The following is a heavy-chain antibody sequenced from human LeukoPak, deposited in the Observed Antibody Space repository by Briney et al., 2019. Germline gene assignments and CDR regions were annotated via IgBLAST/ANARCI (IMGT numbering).Heavy chain of an antibody. CDR2: ISGAGAGT. Sequence: PGGSLRLSCAASGFTFSSYAMSWVRQAPGKGLEWVSGISGAGAGTYYADSVKGRFTVSRDSSHNTVSLQMNGLRAEDTAVYYCARSSVAATKGRYYFDYWGQGTLVNVSS. V-gene: IGHV3-23*01. D-gene: IGHD6-6*01. J-gene: IGHJ4*02. CDR1: GFTFSSYA. CDR3: ARSSVAATKGRYYFDY.